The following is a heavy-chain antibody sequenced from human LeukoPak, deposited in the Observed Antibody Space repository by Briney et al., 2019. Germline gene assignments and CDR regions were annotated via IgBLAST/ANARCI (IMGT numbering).Heavy chain of an antibody. D-gene: IGHD3-9*01. J-gene: IGHJ4*02. Sequence: GGSVRLSCVASGFKFRSYWMHWVRQAPGKGLVWVSRINADGRTTDYADFVEGRFTISRDNAKNTLYLEINSLTAEDTAVYYCARDPYNILTGPYFDYWGLGTLVTVSS. CDR3: ARDPYNILTGPYFDY. CDR2: INADGRTT. CDR1: GFKFRSYW. V-gene: IGHV3-74*01.